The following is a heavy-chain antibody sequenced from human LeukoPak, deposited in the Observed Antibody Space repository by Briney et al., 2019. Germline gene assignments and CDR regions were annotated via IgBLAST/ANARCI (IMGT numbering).Heavy chain of an antibody. J-gene: IGHJ4*02. CDR1: GYSINSSYY. CDR2: IYHSGST. CDR3: ARSRGYYDSSGCYFDY. Sequence: ASETLSLTCTVSGYSINSSYYWAWIRQPPGKGLQWIGSIYHSGSTYYNPSLKSRVTISVDTSKNQFSLKLSSVTAADTAVYYCARSRGYYDSSGCYFDYWGQGTLVTVSS. V-gene: IGHV4-38-2*02. D-gene: IGHD3-22*01.